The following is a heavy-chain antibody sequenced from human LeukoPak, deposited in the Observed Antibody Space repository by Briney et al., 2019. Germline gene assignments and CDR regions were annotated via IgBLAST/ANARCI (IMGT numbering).Heavy chain of an antibody. Sequence: PSETLSLTCTVSGGSITSSSYYWGWIRQSPGKGLEWIGNIYYGGTTYYNSSLKSRVTLFEDTSKNCFSLMLSSVTAADTAVYYCARQISDYYYYYIDVWGKGTTVIVSS. J-gene: IGHJ6*03. CDR1: GGSITSSSYY. CDR3: ARQISDYYYYYIDV. CDR2: IYYGGTT. V-gene: IGHV4-39*01.